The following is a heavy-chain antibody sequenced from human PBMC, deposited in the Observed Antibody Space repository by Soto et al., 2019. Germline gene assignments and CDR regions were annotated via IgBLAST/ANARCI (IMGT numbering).Heavy chain of an antibody. CDR1: EFTFTPYW. J-gene: IGHJ4*02. Sequence: EVQLVESGGGLVQPGGSLRLSCAVSEFTFTPYWMTWGRQAPGKGLEWVANIKEDGGQKNYLESVRGRFTISRDNDKKSLFLEMSSLRVEDTAVYFCAGGSGWESESWGQGTLVTVSS. V-gene: IGHV3-7*05. CDR2: IKEDGGQK. CDR3: AGGSGWESES. D-gene: IGHD6-19*01.